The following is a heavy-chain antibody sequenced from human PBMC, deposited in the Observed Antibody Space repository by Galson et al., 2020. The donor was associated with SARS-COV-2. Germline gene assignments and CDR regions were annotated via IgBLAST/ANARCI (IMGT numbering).Heavy chain of an antibody. Sequence: ASVKVSCKASPYTFSNFAIHWVRQAPGQRLEWMGWIYGGNGTTKYSENFQGSVSITMDTSATTVFMELRSLTSKDTAIYYCARGATGFDYWGLGTVVTVSS. V-gene: IGHV1-3*01. J-gene: IGHJ4*02. CDR2: IYGGNGTT. CDR1: PYTFSNFA. D-gene: IGHD3-16*01. CDR3: ARGATGFDY.